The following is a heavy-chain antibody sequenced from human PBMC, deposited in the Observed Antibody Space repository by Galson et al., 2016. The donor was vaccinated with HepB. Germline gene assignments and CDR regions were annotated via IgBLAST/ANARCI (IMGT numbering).Heavy chain of an antibody. CDR3: ARSSGLNFWSGYNWFAP. J-gene: IGHJ5*02. CDR2: VIPLFGRT. Sequence: SVKVSCKASGGTLSGFPISWLRQAPGQGLEWMGVVIPLFGRTDYSQKFQDRLTITADESTTTAYLELSSLRSDDSAFYYCARSSGLNFWSGYNWFAPWGQGTLVTVSS. CDR1: GGTLSGFP. D-gene: IGHD3-3*01. V-gene: IGHV1-69*13.